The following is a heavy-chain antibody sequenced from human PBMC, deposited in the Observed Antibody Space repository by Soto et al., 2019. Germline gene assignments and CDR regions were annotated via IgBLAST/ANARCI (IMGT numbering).Heavy chain of an antibody. J-gene: IGHJ5*02. V-gene: IGHV4-39*01. D-gene: IGHD6-13*01. CDR2: IYYSGST. CDR3: ARQRFYNSTWRAASWLDP. Sequence: TSETLSLTCTVSGDSISSSGYYWGWDRQPPGKGLEWIGDIYYSGSTYYNPSLKSRVSIYVDTSKNQFSLNLDSVTAADTAVYYCARQRFYNSTWRAASWLDPWGQGTLVTVSS. CDR1: GDSISSSGYY.